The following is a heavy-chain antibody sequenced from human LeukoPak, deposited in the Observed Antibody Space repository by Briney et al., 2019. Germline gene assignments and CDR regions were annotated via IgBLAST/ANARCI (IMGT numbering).Heavy chain of an antibody. CDR2: IYSGGST. CDR3: ATRPSGDYPYFDY. D-gene: IGHD4-17*01. CDR1: GFTVNRKY. V-gene: IGHV3-66*01. Sequence: GGSLRLSCVASGFTVNRKYMTWARQAPGKGLEWVSVIYSGGSTNYADSVRGRFTISRDSSRNTLYLQMNSLRAEDTAVYYCATRPSGDYPYFDYWGQGTLVTVSS. J-gene: IGHJ4*02.